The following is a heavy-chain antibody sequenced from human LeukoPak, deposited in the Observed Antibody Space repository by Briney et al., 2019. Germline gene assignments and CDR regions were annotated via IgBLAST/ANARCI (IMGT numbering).Heavy chain of an antibody. D-gene: IGHD6-19*01. Sequence: ASVKVSCKASGYTFTSYGISWVRQAPGQGLEWMGWISAYNGNTNYAQKLQGRVTMTTDTTTSTAYMELRSLRSDDTAVYYCARRFRDSSGKGVDYWGQGTLVTVSS. V-gene: IGHV1-18*01. J-gene: IGHJ4*02. CDR1: GYTFTSYG. CDR3: ARRFRDSSGKGVDY. CDR2: ISAYNGNT.